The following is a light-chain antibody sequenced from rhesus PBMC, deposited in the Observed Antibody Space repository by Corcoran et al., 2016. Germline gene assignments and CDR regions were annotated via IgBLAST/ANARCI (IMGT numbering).Light chain of an antibody. CDR2: WAS. CDR3: QQYYSTPLT. V-gene: IGKV4-1*01. CDR1: QSLLYSSNNKNY. Sequence: DIVMTQSPDSLAVSLEERVTINCKSSQSLLYSSNNKNYLAWYQPKPGQDPKVLINWASPREAGVPKGNSEGASTPEYGVPNRVSGSGSWTDFTLTISGLHAEDVAVYYCQQYYSTPLTFGGGTKVEIK. J-gene: IGKJ4*01.